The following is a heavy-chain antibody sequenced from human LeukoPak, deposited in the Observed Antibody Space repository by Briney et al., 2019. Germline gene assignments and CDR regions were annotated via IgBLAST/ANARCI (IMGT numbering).Heavy chain of an antibody. Sequence: GASVKVSCKASGYTFTSYAMHWVRQAPGQRLEWMGWINAGNGNTKYSQEFQGRVTITRDTSASTAYMELSSLRSEDMAVYYCARAIPGVAVADFYLDYWGQGTLVTVSS. J-gene: IGHJ4*02. CDR2: INAGNGNT. D-gene: IGHD6-19*01. CDR1: GYTFTSYA. CDR3: ARAIPGVAVADFYLDY. V-gene: IGHV1-3*03.